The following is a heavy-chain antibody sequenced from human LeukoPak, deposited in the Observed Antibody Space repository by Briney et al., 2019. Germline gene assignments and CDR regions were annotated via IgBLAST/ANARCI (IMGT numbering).Heavy chain of an antibody. V-gene: IGHV1-69*13. CDR3: AGARAWADGNFEY. CDR2: IIPIFGTA. Sequence: SVKVSCKASGGTFSSYAISWVRQAPGQGLEWMGGIIPIFGTANYAQKFQGRVTITADESTSTAYMELSSLRSEDTAVYYCAGARAWADGNFEYWGQGTLVTVSS. CDR1: GGTFSSYA. D-gene: IGHD1-26*01. J-gene: IGHJ4*02.